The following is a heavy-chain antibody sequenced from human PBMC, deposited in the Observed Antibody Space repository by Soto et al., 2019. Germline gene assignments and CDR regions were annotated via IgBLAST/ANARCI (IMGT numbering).Heavy chain of an antibody. J-gene: IGHJ6*02. CDR3: AKDRGKYDDTRIYYYSGMDV. V-gene: IGHV3-30*18. D-gene: IGHD3-9*01. CDR2: ISYDGSNK. CDR1: GFTLSSYG. Sequence: HPGGSLRLSCAASGFTLSSYGMHWVRQAPGKGLEWVAVISYDGSNKYYADSVKGRFTISRDNSKNTLSLQMNSLRAEDTAVYYCAKDRGKYDDTRIYYYSGMDVWGQGTTVTVSS.